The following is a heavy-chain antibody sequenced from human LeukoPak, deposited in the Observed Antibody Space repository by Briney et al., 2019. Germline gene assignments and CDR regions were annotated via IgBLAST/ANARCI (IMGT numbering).Heavy chain of an antibody. J-gene: IGHJ4*02. CDR3: TREMVMIDY. Sequence: GGSLRLSCAASGFIFTDYWMSWVRQAPGKGLEWVANIKQDGSEKYYVGSVKGRFTISRDNAKSSLYLQMNSLRAEDTAVYYYTREMVMIDYWGQGNLVTVSS. CDR2: IKQDGSEK. D-gene: IGHD4-23*01. V-gene: IGHV3-7*03. CDR1: GFIFTDYW.